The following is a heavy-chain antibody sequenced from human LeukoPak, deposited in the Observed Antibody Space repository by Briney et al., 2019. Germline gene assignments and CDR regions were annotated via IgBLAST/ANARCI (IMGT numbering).Heavy chain of an antibody. CDR3: ARWGGTRQYYFDY. D-gene: IGHD1-1*01. Sequence: PGRPLRLSCAVSGFLFSDYGFLWLRQAPGKGLEWVAVTRFDGSIKQYADSVKGRFTISRDDSKNTLYLQMNFLKAEDTAVYYCARWGGTRQYYFDYWGQGTLVTVSS. V-gene: IGHV3-33*01. J-gene: IGHJ4*02. CDR2: TRFDGSIK. CDR1: GFLFSDYG.